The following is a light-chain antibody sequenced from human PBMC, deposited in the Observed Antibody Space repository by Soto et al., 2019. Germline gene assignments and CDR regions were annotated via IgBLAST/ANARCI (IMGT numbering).Light chain of an antibody. V-gene: IGLV2-23*02. Sequence: QSALTQPASVSGSPGQSITISCTGTSSDVGSRNLVSWYQQHPGKAPKLIIYEVTKWPSGVSNRFSGSKSGNTASLTIFGLHAEDEADYYCCSYAGSYTLVFGGGTKLTVL. CDR3: CSYAGSYTLV. CDR1: SSDVGSRNL. CDR2: EVT. J-gene: IGLJ3*02.